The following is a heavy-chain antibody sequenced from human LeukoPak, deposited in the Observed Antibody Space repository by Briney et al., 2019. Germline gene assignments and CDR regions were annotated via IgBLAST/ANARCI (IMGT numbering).Heavy chain of an antibody. CDR3: ARDGRGSGSYYAFDI. J-gene: IGHJ3*02. Sequence: SETLSLTCTVSGGSISSSSYYWGWIRQPPGKGLEWIGYIYYSGSTNYNPSLKSRVTISVDTSKNQFSLKLSSVTAADTAVYYCARDGRGSGSYYAFDIWGQGTMVTVSS. CDR2: IYYSGST. CDR1: GGSISSSSYY. V-gene: IGHV4-61*01. D-gene: IGHD3-10*01.